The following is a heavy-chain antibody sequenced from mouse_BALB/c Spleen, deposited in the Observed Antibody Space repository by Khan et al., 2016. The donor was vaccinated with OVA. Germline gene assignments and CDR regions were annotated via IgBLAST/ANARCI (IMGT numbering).Heavy chain of an antibody. CDR1: GFTFSSFA. CDR3: ARSLVDYYAMDY. CDR2: ISSGGHYT. V-gene: IGHV5-9-3*01. Sequence: EVELVESGGGVVKPGGSLKLSCSASGFTFSSFAMSWVRQTPEQRLEWVATISSGGHYTFYPDSVKGRFTISRDNARNTLYLQMSSLRSEDTAMYYCARSLVDYYAMDYWGQGTSVTVSS. D-gene: IGHD2-2*01. J-gene: IGHJ4*01.